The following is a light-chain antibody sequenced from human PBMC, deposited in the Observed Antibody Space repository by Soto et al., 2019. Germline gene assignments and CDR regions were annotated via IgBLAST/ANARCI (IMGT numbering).Light chain of an antibody. CDR2: DVS. V-gene: IGKV1-13*02. Sequence: AIQLTPSPSSMSASVGDRVTITCRASQGISSALAWYQQKPGKSPNLLIYDVSSLESGVPSRFSGSGSGTDFTLTISSLQPEDFATYCCQQFNTYPALTFGGGTKVDI. CDR1: QGISSA. J-gene: IGKJ4*01. CDR3: QQFNTYPALT.